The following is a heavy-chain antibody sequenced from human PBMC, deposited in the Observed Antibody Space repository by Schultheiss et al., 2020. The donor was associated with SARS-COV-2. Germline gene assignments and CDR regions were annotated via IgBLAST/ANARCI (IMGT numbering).Heavy chain of an antibody. Sequence: ASVKVSCKASGYTFTSYGISWVRQAPGQGLEWMGWINPNSGGTNYAQKLQGRVTMTTDTSTSTAYMELRSLRSDDTAVYYCARGYSYGSINFDDWGQGTLVTVSS. V-gene: IGHV1-18*04. CDR3: ARGYSYGSINFDD. D-gene: IGHD5-18*01. CDR1: GYTFTSYG. CDR2: INPNSGGT. J-gene: IGHJ4*02.